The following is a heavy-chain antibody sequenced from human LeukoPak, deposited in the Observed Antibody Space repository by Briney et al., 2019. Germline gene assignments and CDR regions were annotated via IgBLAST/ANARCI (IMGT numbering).Heavy chain of an antibody. CDR1: GYSISSGYY. J-gene: IGHJ4*02. D-gene: IGHD1-26*01. Sequence: SETLSLTCTVSGYSISSGYYWGWIRQPPGKGLEWIGSIYYSVSTYYNPSLKSRVTISVDTSKNQFSLKLSSVTAANTAVYYCASLRERSYYARGFDYWGQGTLVTVSS. CDR2: IYYSVST. V-gene: IGHV4-38-2*02. CDR3: ASLRERSYYARGFDY.